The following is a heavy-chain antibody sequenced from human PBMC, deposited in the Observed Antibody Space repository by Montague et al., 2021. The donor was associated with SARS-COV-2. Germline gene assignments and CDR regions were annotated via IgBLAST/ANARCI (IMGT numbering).Heavy chain of an antibody. J-gene: IGHJ4*02. D-gene: IGHD3-3*01. CDR3: TSGRKWSGDGGQVAY. Sequence: SLSLSFSASGFTFSSSWMYWVRQAPGKGLVWVSRINSDVSSTSYADSVKGRFTISRDNAKDTLFLQMDSLRAEDTAVYYCTSGRKWSGDGGQVAYWGQGTLVTVSS. CDR1: GFTFSSSW. CDR2: INSDVSST. V-gene: IGHV3-74*01.